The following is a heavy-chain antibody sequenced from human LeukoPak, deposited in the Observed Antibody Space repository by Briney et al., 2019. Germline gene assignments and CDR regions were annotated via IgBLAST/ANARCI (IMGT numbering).Heavy chain of an antibody. Sequence: SETLSLTCAVYGGSFSGYYWSWIRQPPGKGLEWIGEINHSGSTNYNPSLKSRATISVDTSKNQFSLKLSSVTAADTAVYYCARARGGVASGWGPGTLVTVSS. CDR3: ARARGGVASG. CDR2: INHSGST. D-gene: IGHD3-16*01. CDR1: GGSFSGYY. V-gene: IGHV4-34*01. J-gene: IGHJ4*02.